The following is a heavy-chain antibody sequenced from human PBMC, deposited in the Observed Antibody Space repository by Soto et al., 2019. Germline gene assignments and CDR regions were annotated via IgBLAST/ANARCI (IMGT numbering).Heavy chain of an antibody. D-gene: IGHD3-10*01. CDR2: IDQTGRT. Sequence: QVQLQQWGARLLKPSETLSLTCAVSGESFSYYFWSWIRQPPGKGLEWIGEIDQTGRTNYNPSLKSRVIMSVDTSKNQFSLNLSSVTAADTAMYYCARGVGSGRDYGLDVWGQGTTVTVS. CDR3: ARGVGSGRDYGLDV. J-gene: IGHJ6*02. V-gene: IGHV4-34*01. CDR1: GESFSYYF.